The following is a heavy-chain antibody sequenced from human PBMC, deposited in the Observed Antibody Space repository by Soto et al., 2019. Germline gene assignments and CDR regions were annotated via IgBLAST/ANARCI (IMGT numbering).Heavy chain of an antibody. Sequence: ASVKVSCKASGYTFTGYYMHWVLQAPGQGLEWMGWINPNSGGTNYAQKFQGRVTMTRDTSISTAYMELSRLRSDDTAVYYCARDEGRSSVWFDPWGQGTLVTVSS. CDR3: ARDEGRSSVWFDP. J-gene: IGHJ5*02. V-gene: IGHV1-2*02. CDR2: INPNSGGT. CDR1: GYTFTGYY. D-gene: IGHD6-19*01.